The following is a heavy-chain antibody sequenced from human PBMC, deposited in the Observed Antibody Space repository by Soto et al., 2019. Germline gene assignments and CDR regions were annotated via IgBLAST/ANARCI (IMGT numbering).Heavy chain of an antibody. Sequence: SQTLSLTCVISGDSGSSSSVAWNWVRQSPSRGLEWLGRTYYRSRWYSDFAVSVRGRIVINADTSKNQFSLQLNSVTPEDTAVYFCARSEEDSDYYYYGLDVWGQGTTVTVSS. D-gene: IGHD2-15*01. CDR2: TYYRSRWYS. V-gene: IGHV6-1*01. J-gene: IGHJ6*02. CDR3: ARSEEDSDYYYYGLDV. CDR1: GDSGSSSSVA.